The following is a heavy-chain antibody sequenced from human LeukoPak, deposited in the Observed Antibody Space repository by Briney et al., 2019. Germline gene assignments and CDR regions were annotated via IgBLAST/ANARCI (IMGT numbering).Heavy chain of an antibody. D-gene: IGHD3-10*01. CDR2: INTGSRAK. CDR1: GFTFSNYE. Sequence: PGGSLRLSCAASGFTFSNYEMNWVRQAPGKGLEWVSYINTGSRAKYYADSVKGRFTISRDNSQNSLYLQMNSLRAEDTAVYYCARVGRYGSGSYYPNHFDYWGQGTLVTVSS. J-gene: IGHJ4*02. V-gene: IGHV3-48*03. CDR3: ARVGRYGSGSYYPNHFDY.